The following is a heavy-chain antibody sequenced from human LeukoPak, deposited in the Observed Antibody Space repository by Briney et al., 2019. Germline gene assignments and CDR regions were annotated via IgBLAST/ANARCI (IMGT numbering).Heavy chain of an antibody. CDR3: ARPYYYDSRIDP. Sequence: SETLSLTCTVSGGSISSGDYYWSWIRQPPGKGLEWIAYMYYSGSTYYNPSLKSRVTMSADTSKNQLSLKLSSVIAADTAVYYCARPYYYDSRIDPWGQGILVTVSS. J-gene: IGHJ5*02. D-gene: IGHD3-22*01. CDR1: GGSISSGDYY. CDR2: MYYSGST. V-gene: IGHV4-30-4*01.